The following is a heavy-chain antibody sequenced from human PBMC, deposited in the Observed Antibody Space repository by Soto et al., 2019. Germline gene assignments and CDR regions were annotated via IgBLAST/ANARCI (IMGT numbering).Heavy chain of an antibody. V-gene: IGHV1-8*01. CDR1: GYTFTSYD. CDR3: ARFRFWSGYYYYYYYGMDV. Sequence: GASVKVSCKASGYTFTSYDINWVRQATGQGLEWMGWMNPNSGNTGYAQKFQGRVTMTRNTSISTAYMELSSLRSEDTAVYYCARFRFWSGYYYYYYYGMDVWGQGTTVTVSS. CDR2: MNPNSGNT. D-gene: IGHD3-3*01. J-gene: IGHJ6*02.